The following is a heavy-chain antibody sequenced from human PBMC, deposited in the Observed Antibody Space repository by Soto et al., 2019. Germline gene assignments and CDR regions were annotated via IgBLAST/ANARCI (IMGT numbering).Heavy chain of an antibody. CDR3: AKIPWREYCSNTATAFGI. D-gene: IGHD2-2*01. Sequence: QVQLVESGGGVVQPGRSLRLSCVVSGFIFSSYGMHWVRQAPGKGLEWVAAISYHGNDKYYADSVKGRFTVSRDNSNNILYLQMSGLRAEDTAVYYCAKIPWREYCSNTATAFGIWGQGTMVTVSS. CDR2: ISYHGNDK. V-gene: IGHV3-30*18. J-gene: IGHJ3*02. CDR1: GFIFSSYG.